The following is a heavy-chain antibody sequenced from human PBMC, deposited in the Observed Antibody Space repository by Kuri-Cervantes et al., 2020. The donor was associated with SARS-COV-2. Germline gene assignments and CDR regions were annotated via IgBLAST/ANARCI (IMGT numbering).Heavy chain of an antibody. V-gene: IGHV1-24*01. CDR2: FDREDGKR. CDR3: ATGISLRFLEWLAAFDI. Sequence: ASVKVSCKVSGYTLPELSMHWVRQAPGKELEWMGGFDREDGKRAYAQKFQGRVTMTEDTSTHTAYMGLSSLRSEDTAVYYCATGISLRFLEWLAAFDIWGQGTMVTVSS. J-gene: IGHJ3*02. D-gene: IGHD3-3*01. CDR1: GYTLPELS.